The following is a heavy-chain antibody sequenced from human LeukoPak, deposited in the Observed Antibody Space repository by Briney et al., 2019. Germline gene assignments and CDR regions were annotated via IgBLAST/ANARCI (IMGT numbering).Heavy chain of an antibody. CDR1: GYSISSGYY. Sequence: SETLSLTCTVSGYSISSGYYWGWIRQPPGKGLEWIGSIYHSGSTYYNPSLKSRVTISVDTSKNQFSLKLSSVTAADTAVYYCARGRMRLVPFDYWGQGTLVTVSS. V-gene: IGHV4-38-2*02. J-gene: IGHJ4*02. D-gene: IGHD3-9*01. CDR3: ARGRMRLVPFDY. CDR2: IYHSGST.